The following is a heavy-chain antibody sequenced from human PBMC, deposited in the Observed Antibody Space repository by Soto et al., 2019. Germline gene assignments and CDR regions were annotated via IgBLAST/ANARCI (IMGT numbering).Heavy chain of an antibody. Sequence: GGSLRLSCAASGFSFSDYSMNWVRQAPGKGLEWVSSISVSGISTYYTDSVKGRFTVSKDNSKNTLSLQMKSLRAEDTAVYYCAKSSGIAVDYYYYGMDVWGQGTTVTVSS. CDR3: AKSSGIAVDYYYYGMDV. CDR1: GFSFSDYS. CDR2: ISVSGIST. V-gene: IGHV3-23*01. J-gene: IGHJ6*02. D-gene: IGHD6-13*01.